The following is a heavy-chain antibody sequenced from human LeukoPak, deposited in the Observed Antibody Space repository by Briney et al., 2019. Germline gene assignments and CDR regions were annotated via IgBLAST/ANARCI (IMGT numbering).Heavy chain of an antibody. J-gene: IGHJ6*03. Sequence: SETLSLTCTVSDGSITNYYWSWIRQPPGKGLEWIGHIYYSGSTNYNPSLKSRVTISLDTSKNQFSLKLSSVTAADTAVYYCAREGWYYDILTGYYGDYYYYYMDVWGKGTTVTISS. CDR3: AREGWYYDILTGYYGDYYYYYMDV. CDR2: IYYSGST. D-gene: IGHD3-9*01. V-gene: IGHV4-59*12. CDR1: DGSITNYY.